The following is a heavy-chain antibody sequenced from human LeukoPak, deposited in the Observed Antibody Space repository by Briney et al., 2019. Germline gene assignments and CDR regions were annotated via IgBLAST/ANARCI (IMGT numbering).Heavy chain of an antibody. J-gene: IGHJ6*02. V-gene: IGHV3-30-3*01. CDR1: GFTFSSYA. D-gene: IGHD4-17*01. CDR3: ARDKERGGDYYGMDV. Sequence: GGSLRLSCAASGFTFSSYAMHWVRQAPGKGLEWVAVISYDGSNKYYADSVKGRFTISRDNSKNTLYLQMNSLRAEDTAVYYCARDKERGGDYYGMDVWGQGTTVTVSS. CDR2: ISYDGSNK.